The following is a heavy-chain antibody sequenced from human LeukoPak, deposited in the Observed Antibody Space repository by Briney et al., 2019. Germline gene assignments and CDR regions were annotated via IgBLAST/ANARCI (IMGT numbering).Heavy chain of an antibody. D-gene: IGHD6-19*01. CDR2: INPNSGGT. Sequence: ASVKVSCKASGYTFTGYYMHWVRQAPGQGLEWMGWINPNSGGTNCAQKFQGWVTMTRDTSISTAYMELSRLRSDDTAVYYCARGSSGWDSEDGMDVWGQGTTVTVSS. V-gene: IGHV1-2*04. J-gene: IGHJ6*02. CDR1: GYTFTGYY. CDR3: ARGSSGWDSEDGMDV.